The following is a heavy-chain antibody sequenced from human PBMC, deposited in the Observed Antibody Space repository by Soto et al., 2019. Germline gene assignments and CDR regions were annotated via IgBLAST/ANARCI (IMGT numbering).Heavy chain of an antibody. CDR1: GYTFTSYG. J-gene: IGHJ6*02. V-gene: IGHV1-18*04. CDR3: ARDPSPNWNTFRAYYYYYGMDV. Sequence: ASVKGSSKASGYTFTSYGISWVRQAAGQGLEWMGWISAYNGNTNYAQKLQGRVTMTTDTSTSTAYMELRSLRSDDTAVYYCARDPSPNWNTFRAYYYYYGMDVWGQGTTVTVSS. CDR2: ISAYNGNT. D-gene: IGHD1-1*01.